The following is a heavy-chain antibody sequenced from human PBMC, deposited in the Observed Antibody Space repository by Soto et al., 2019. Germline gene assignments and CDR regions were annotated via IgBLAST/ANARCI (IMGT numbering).Heavy chain of an antibody. CDR1: GGSISSYY. CDR3: ARGDILTGYTY. CDR2: INHSGST. V-gene: IGHV4-34*01. Sequence: SETLSLTCTVSGGSISSYYWSWIRQPPGKGLEWIGEINHSGSTKCNPSLKSRVTISVDRSKNQFSLKLSSVTAADTAVYYCARGDILTGYTYWGQGTLVTVSS. J-gene: IGHJ4*02. D-gene: IGHD3-9*01.